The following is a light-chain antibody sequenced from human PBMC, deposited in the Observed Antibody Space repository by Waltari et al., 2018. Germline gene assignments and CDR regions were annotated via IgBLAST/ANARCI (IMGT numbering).Light chain of an antibody. CDR2: AAP. CDR3: QQANSFPIT. J-gene: IGKJ5*01. V-gene: IGKV1D-12*01. CDR1: QDISSW. Sequence: DIQMTPSPSSVSASVGDRVTITCRASQDISSWLAWYQQQPGKAPKLLIYAAPTLQSGVPSRFSGSGSGTDFTLTISSLQPEDFATYCCQQANSFPITFGQGTRLEIK.